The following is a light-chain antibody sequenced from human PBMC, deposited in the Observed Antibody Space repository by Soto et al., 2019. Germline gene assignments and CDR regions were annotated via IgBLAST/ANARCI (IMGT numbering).Light chain of an antibody. V-gene: IGLV2-14*01. CDR2: EVS. CDR3: SSYNV. Sequence: QSALTQPASVSGSPGQSITISCTRTSSDVGGYNYVSWYQQHPGKAPKLMIYEVSNRPSGVSNRFSGSKSGNTASLTISGLQAEDEADYYCSSYNVFGTGTKVTVL. CDR1: SSDVGGYNY. J-gene: IGLJ1*01.